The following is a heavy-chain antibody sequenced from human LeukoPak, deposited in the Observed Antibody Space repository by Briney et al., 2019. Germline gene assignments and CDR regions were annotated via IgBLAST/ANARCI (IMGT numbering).Heavy chain of an antibody. CDR1: GFTVSSNS. CDR2: IYSGGNT. V-gene: IGHV3-53*01. CDR3: AGPAGEYSHPLYF. J-gene: IGHJ4*01. D-gene: IGHD3-16*01. Sequence: GGSLRLSCTVSGFTVSSNSWSWVRQAPGKGLEWVSFIYSGGNTHYSDSVTGRFTISRDNSKNTLYLQMNSLRAEDTPIFFFAGPAGEYSHPLYFRGQGTPVTVS.